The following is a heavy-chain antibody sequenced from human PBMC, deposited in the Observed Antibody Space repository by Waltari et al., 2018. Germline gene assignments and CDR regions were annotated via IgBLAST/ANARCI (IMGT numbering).Heavy chain of an antibody. V-gene: IGHV5-51*01. CDR3: ARHQDCGGDCPGAFDI. CDR1: GYSFTSYW. CDR2: IYPGDSDT. D-gene: IGHD2-21*01. J-gene: IGHJ3*02. Sequence: EVQLVQSGAEVKKPGESLKISCKGSGYSFTSYWIGWVRQMPGKGLEWMGIIYPGDSDTRYSPSFQGQVTISADKSISTAYLQWSSLKASDTAMYYCARHQDCGGDCPGAFDIWGQGTMVTVSS.